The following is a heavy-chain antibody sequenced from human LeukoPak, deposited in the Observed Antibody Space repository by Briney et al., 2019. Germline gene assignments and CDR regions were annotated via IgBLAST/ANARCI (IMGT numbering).Heavy chain of an antibody. D-gene: IGHD2-2*01. CDR1: GFTFDDYA. V-gene: IGHV3-9*01. CDR3: AKRLWSSSTSCYDCWFDP. J-gene: IGHJ5*02. CDR2: ISWNSGSI. Sequence: GRSLRLSCTAFGFTFDDYAMHWVRQAPGKGLEWVSGISWNSGSIGYADSVKGRFTISRDNAKNSLYLQMNSLRAEDTAVYYCAKRLWSSSTSCYDCWFDPWGQGTLVTVSS.